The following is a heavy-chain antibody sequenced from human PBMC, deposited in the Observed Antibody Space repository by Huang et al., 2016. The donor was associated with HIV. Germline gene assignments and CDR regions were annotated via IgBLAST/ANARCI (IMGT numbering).Heavy chain of an antibody. J-gene: IGHJ6*02. V-gene: IGHV1-69*01. CDR3: ARGRTRSSLYDSYYGLDV. CDR2: IIPSFGTA. D-gene: IGHD6-6*01. Sequence: QVQLVQSGAEVKKPGSSVKVSCKASGGTFSTYAISGVRQAPGQGLEWMGGIIPSFGTANYAQKFQGTVTITADEFTSTAYMELSSLRSEDTALYYCARGRTRSSLYDSYYGLDVWGQGTTVTVSS. CDR1: GGTFSTYA.